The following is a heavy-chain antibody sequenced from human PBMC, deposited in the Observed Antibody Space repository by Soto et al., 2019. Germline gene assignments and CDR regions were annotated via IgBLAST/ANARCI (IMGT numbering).Heavy chain of an antibody. D-gene: IGHD1-1*01. CDR3: AKNRTTMYDGFDI. CDR2: VTGSGGSA. V-gene: IGHV3-23*01. CDR1: GFTFTTYA. J-gene: IGHJ3*02. Sequence: GGSLRLSCAASGFTFTTYAMTWVRQAPGKGLKWVSTVTGSGGSAYYADSVQGRFTISRDNSKKTVFLQRNSLRADDTALYYSAKNRTTMYDGFDIWGQGTMVTVSS.